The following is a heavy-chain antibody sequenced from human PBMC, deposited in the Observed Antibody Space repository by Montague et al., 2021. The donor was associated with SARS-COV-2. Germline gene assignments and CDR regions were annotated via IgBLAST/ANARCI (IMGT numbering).Heavy chain of an antibody. CDR3: ASDEGLARGTYYVFWSGYLNSYYYGMDV. J-gene: IGHJ6*02. V-gene: IGHV3-21*01. D-gene: IGHD3-3*01. CDR2: ISSSRSNI. Sequence: SLRLSCAASGFTFSSYSMNWVRQAPGKGLEWVSSISSSRSNIYYADSVKGRFTTSRDNAKNSLYLQMNSLRAEDAAVYYCASDEGLARGTYYVFWSGYLNSYYYGMDVWGQGTTVTVSS. CDR1: GFTFSSYS.